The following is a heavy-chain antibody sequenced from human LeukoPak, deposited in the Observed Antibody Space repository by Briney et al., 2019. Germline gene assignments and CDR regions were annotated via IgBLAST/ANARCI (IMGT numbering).Heavy chain of an antibody. CDR2: ISSSSTYI. Sequence: GGSLRLSCSSTGFTFSSCSMHWVRQAPGKGLEWVSSISSSSTYIYYADSVKGRFTISRDNAKNSLYLQMNSLRAEDTAVYYCARDQGMSALPGAFDIWGQGTMVTVSS. J-gene: IGHJ3*02. CDR3: ARDQGMSALPGAFDI. CDR1: GFTFSSCS. V-gene: IGHV3-21*01. D-gene: IGHD1-14*01.